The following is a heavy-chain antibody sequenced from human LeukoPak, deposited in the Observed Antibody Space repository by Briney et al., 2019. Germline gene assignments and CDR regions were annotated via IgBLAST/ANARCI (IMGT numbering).Heavy chain of an antibody. Sequence: SVKVSCKASGGTFSSYAISWVRQAPGQGLEWMGRIIPIFGTANYAQKFQGRVTITTDESTSTAYMELSSLRPEDTAVYYCAREMATRPTFDYWGQGTLVTVSS. CDR2: IIPIFGTA. CDR3: AREMATRPTFDY. D-gene: IGHD5-24*01. V-gene: IGHV1-69*05. CDR1: GGTFSSYA. J-gene: IGHJ4*02.